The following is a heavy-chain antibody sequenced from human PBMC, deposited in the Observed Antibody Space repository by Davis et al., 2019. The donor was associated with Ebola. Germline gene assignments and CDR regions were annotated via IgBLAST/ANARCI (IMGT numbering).Heavy chain of an antibody. CDR3: ARELWFRECNFDY. CDR2: IWYDGSNK. J-gene: IGHJ4*02. D-gene: IGHD3-10*01. V-gene: IGHV3-33*01. CDR1: GLTFSGYG. Sequence: GESLKISCVASGLTFSGYGMHWVRQAPGKGLEWVAVIWYDGSNKYYADSVKGRFTISRDNSKNTLYLQMNSLRAEDTAVYYCARELWFRECNFDYWGQGTLVTVSS.